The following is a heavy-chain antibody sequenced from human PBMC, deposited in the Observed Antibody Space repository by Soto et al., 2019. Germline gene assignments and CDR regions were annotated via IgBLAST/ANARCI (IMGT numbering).Heavy chain of an antibody. D-gene: IGHD5-12*01. V-gene: IGHV4-34*01. J-gene: IGHJ5*02. CDR1: GGSFSGYY. CDR3: ARGSRATEPIYPGPRGRRWFDP. CDR2: INHSGST. Sequence: QVQLQQWGAGLLKPSETLSLTCAVYGGSFSGYYWSWIRQPPGKGLEWIGEINHSGSTNYNPSLKSRVTISVDPSKNQFSLKLSSVTAADTAVYYCARGSRATEPIYPGPRGRRWFDPWGQGTLVTVSS.